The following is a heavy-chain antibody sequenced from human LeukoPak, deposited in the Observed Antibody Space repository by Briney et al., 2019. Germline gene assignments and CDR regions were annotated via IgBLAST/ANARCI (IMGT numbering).Heavy chain of an antibody. CDR2: IYYSGST. V-gene: IGHV4-31*03. CDR3: ARGPRPGEYYYDSSGYSIDY. D-gene: IGHD3-22*01. Sequence: KPSETLSLTCTVSGGSISSGGYYWSWIRQHPGKGLEWIGYIYYSGSTYYNPSLKSRVTISVDTSKNQFSLKLSSVTAADTAVYYCARGPRPGEYYYDSSGYSIDYWGQGTLVTVSS. CDR1: GGSISSGGYY. J-gene: IGHJ4*02.